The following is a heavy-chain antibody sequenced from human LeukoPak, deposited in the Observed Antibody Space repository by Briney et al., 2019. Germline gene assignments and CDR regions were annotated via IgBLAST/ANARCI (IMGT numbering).Heavy chain of an antibody. J-gene: IGHJ4*02. D-gene: IGHD4-23*01. CDR3: ARGFKYGGNSNMDY. V-gene: IGHV3-74*01. Sequence: PGGSLRLSCAASGFTFSSYWVHWVRQAPGKGLVWVSRINSDGSSTSYADSVKGRFTISRDNAKNTLYLQMNSLRAEDTAVYYCARGFKYGGNSNMDYWGQGTLVTVSS. CDR2: INSDGSST. CDR1: GFTFSSYW.